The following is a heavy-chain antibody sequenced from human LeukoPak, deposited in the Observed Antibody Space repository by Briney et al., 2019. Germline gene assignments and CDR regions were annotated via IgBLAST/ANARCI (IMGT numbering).Heavy chain of an antibody. V-gene: IGHV4-34*01. J-gene: IGHJ4*02. CDR3: VTYYFDSSGPKKNY. Sequence: SETLSLTCAVYGGSSSGYYWSWIRQPPGKGLEWIGEINHSGSTNYNPSLKSRVTISVDTSKKQFSLKLSSVTAADTAVYYCVTYYFDSSGPKKNYWGQGTLVTVSS. CDR1: GGSSSGYY. D-gene: IGHD3-22*01. CDR2: INHSGST.